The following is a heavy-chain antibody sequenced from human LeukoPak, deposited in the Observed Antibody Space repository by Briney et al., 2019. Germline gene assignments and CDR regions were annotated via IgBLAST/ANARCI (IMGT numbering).Heavy chain of an antibody. Sequence: SETLSLTCAVYGGSFSGYYWSWIRQPPGKGLEWIGEINHSGSTNYNPSLKSRVTISVDTSKNQFSLKLSSVTAADTAVYYCARDHCCTNGAPIGPWGQGTLVTVSS. J-gene: IGHJ5*02. CDR1: GGSFSGYY. CDR2: INHSGST. D-gene: IGHD2-8*01. V-gene: IGHV4-34*01. CDR3: ARDHCCTNGAPIGP.